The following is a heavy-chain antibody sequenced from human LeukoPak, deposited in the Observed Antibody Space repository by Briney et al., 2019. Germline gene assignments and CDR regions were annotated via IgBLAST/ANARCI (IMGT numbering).Heavy chain of an antibody. CDR2: ISYDGSNK. D-gene: IGHD6-13*01. CDR1: GFTFSSYG. J-gene: IGHJ3*02. V-gene: IGHV3-30*18. CDR3: AKDLGKMLVETPDAFDI. Sequence: AGGSLRLSCAASGFTFSSYGMHWVRQAPGKGLERVAVISYDGSNKYYADSVKGRFTISRDNSKNTLYLQMNSLRAEDTAVYYCAKDLGKMLVETPDAFDIWGQGTMVTVSS.